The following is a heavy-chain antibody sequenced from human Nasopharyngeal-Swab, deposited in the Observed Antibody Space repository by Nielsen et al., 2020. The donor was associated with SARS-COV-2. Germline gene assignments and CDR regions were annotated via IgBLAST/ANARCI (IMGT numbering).Heavy chain of an antibody. D-gene: IGHD2-15*01. V-gene: IGHV3-9*01. Sequence: SLKISCAASGFTFDNYAMHWVRQAPGKGLEWVSGISWNSGSIGYADSVKGRFTISRANAKNSLYLQMNSLRAEDTALYYCAKIGEDTFDYWGQGTLVTVSS. CDR3: AKIGEDTFDY. J-gene: IGHJ4*02. CDR2: ISWNSGSI. CDR1: GFTFDNYA.